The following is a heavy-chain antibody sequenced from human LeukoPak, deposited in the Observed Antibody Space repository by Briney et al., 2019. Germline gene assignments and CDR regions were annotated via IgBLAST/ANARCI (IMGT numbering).Heavy chain of an antibody. D-gene: IGHD4-23*01. V-gene: IGHV4-30-2*01. CDR3: AGAVAGYFDY. J-gene: IGHJ4*02. Sequence: PSETLSLTCAVSGGSISSGGYSWSWIRQPPGKGLEWIGYIYHSGSTYYNPSLKSRVTISVDRSKNQFSLKLSSVTAADTAVYYCAGAVAGYFDYWGQGTLVTVSS. CDR2: IYHSGST. CDR1: GGSISSGGYS.